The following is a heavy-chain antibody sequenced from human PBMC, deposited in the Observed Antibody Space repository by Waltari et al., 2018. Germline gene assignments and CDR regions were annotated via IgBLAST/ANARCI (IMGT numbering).Heavy chain of an antibody. CDR1: GFTVSSNY. D-gene: IGHD2-15*01. J-gene: IGHJ6*02. V-gene: IGHV3-53*01. CDR2: IYSGGST. Sequence: EVQLVESGGGLIQPGGSLRLSCAASGFTVSSNYMSWVRQAPGKGLEWVSVIYSGGSTYYADSVKSRFTISRDNSKNTLYLQMNSLRAEDTAVYYCARDAVVAATHRSYYYGMDVWGQGTTVTVSS. CDR3: ARDAVVAATHRSYYYGMDV.